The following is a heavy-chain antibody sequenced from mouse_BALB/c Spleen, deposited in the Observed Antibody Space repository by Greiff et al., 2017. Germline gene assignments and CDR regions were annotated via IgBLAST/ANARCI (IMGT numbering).Heavy chain of an antibody. V-gene: IGHV5-6-5*01. CDR2: ISSGGST. D-gene: IGHD2-14*01. CDR1: GFTFSSYA. Sequence: DVKLVESGGGLVKPGGSLKLSCAASGFTFSSYAMSWVRQTPEKRLEWVASISSGGSTYYPDSVKGRFTISRDNARNILYRQMSSLRSEDTAMYYCARGGNYRYDYAMDYWGQGASVTVSS. J-gene: IGHJ4*01. CDR3: ARGGNYRYDYAMDY.